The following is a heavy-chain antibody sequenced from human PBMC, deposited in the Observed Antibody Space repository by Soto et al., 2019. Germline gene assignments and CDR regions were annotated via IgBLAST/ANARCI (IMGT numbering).Heavy chain of an antibody. Sequence: RRSGSAARCSFRIYGIPGVWQAPDKGLDWVAVIVYDGSNKYYADSVKGRFTISRENSKNTLYLQMHSLRAEDTDVYYCARTYYDFWSGYYTAYYYGMDVWGQGPTVTVSS. J-gene: IGHJ6*02. CDR2: IVYDGSNK. CDR3: ARTYYDFWSGYYTAYYYGMDV. V-gene: IGHV3-33*01. D-gene: IGHD3-3*01. CDR1: RCSFRIYG.